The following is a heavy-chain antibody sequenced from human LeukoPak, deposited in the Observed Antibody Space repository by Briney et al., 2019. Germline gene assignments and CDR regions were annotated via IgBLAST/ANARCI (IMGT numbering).Heavy chain of an antibody. CDR3: ARDLGRRYCSSTSCYGNNWFDP. D-gene: IGHD2-2*01. CDR1: GYTFTGYY. J-gene: IGHJ5*02. Sequence: ASVKVSCKASGYTFTGYYMHWVRQAPGQGLEWMGWINPNSGDTNYAQKFQGRVTMTRDTSISTAYMELSRLRSDDTAVYYCARDLGRRYCSSTSCYGNNWFDPWGQGTLVTVSS. CDR2: INPNSGDT. V-gene: IGHV1-2*02.